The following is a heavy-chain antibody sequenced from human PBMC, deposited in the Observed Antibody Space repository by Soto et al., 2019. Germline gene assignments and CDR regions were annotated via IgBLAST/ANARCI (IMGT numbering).Heavy chain of an antibody. J-gene: IGHJ6*02. D-gene: IGHD3-22*01. CDR1: GFTFSSYA. CDR3: ANDYYDSSGYYYDPTGYYYYYGMDV. Sequence: GGSLRLSCAASGFTFSSYAMSWVRQAPGKGLEWVSAISGSGGSTYYADSVKGRFTISRDNSKNTLYLQMNSLRAEDTAVYYCANDYYDSSGYYYDPTGYYYYYGMDVWGQGTTVTVSS. CDR2: ISGSGGST. V-gene: IGHV3-23*01.